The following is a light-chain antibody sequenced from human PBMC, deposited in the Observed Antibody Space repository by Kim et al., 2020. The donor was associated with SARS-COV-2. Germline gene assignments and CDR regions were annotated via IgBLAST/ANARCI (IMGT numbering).Light chain of an antibody. CDR2: AAS. CDR1: QGISSY. Sequence: IQLTQSPSSLSASVGDRVTITCRASQGISSYLAWYQRKPGKAPKLLIYAASTLQSGVPSRFSGSGSGTDFTLTISSLQPEDFATYYCQQLNSYPLTFGGGTKLEI. V-gene: IGKV1-9*01. J-gene: IGKJ4*01. CDR3: QQLNSYPLT.